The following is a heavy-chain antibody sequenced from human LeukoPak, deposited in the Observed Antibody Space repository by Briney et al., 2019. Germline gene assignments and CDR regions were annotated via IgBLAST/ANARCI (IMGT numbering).Heavy chain of an antibody. V-gene: IGHV3-30*04. D-gene: IGHD2-21*01. J-gene: IGHJ4*02. Sequence: PGGSLRLSCAASGFTFSSYVMHWVRQAPGKGLEWVAIISYDGSNEYYSDSVKGRFTISRDNSKNTLYLQMSSLRVADTAVYYCAKVIASALFDYWGQGTLVTVSS. CDR3: AKVIASALFDY. CDR1: GFTFSSYV. CDR2: ISYDGSNE.